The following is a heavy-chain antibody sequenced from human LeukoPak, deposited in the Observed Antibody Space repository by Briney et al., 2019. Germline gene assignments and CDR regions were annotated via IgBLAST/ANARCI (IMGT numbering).Heavy chain of an antibody. V-gene: IGHV3-48*01. D-gene: IGHD6-19*01. CDR2: ISSGSGTI. Sequence: GGSLRLSCAASGFTFSSYSMNWVRQAPGTGLEWVSYISSGSGTIYYADSVKGRFTISRDNAKNSLYLQMNSLRVEDTAVYYCAKDSSSGIAVAGVGGVWGQGTMVTVSS. CDR1: GFTFSSYS. CDR3: AKDSSSGIAVAGVGGV. J-gene: IGHJ3*01.